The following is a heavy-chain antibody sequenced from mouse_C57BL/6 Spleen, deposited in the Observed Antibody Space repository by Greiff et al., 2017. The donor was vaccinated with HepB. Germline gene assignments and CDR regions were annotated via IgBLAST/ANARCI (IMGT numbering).Heavy chain of an antibody. J-gene: IGHJ4*01. CDR2: ISSGSSTI. CDR1: GFTFSDYG. CDR3: ARTTVVDAMDY. D-gene: IGHD1-1*01. V-gene: IGHV5-17*01. Sequence: EVQLVESGGGLVKPGGSLKLSCAASGFTFSDYGMHWVRQAPEKGLEWVAYISSGSSTIYYADTVKGRFTISRDNAKNTLFLQMTSLRSEDTAMYYCARTTVVDAMDYWGQGTSVTVSS.